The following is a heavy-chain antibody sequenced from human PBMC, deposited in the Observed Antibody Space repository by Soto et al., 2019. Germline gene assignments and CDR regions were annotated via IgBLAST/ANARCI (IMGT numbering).Heavy chain of an antibody. Sequence: QVQLQESGPGLVKPSESLSLTCTVSGGSVSSGSYYWSWIRQPPGKGLEWIGYIYYSGSTNYNPSLQSRVTLSVDTSKNQFSLKLSSVTAADTAVYYCARIGGNAIWAFDIWGQGTMVTVSS. V-gene: IGHV4-61*01. CDR2: IYYSGST. CDR1: GGSVSSGSYY. J-gene: IGHJ3*02. D-gene: IGHD3-3*01. CDR3: ARIGGNAIWAFDI.